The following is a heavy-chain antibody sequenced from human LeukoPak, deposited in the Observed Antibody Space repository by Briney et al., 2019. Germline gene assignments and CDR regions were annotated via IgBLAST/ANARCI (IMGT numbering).Heavy chain of an antibody. D-gene: IGHD2-15*01. Sequence: GESLKISCKGSGYRFTSYWIGWVRQMPGKGLEGMGIISPGDSDTRYSPSFQGQVTISADKSINTAYLQWSSLKASDTAMYYCANSFLEGFDPWGQGTLVTVSS. J-gene: IGHJ5*02. CDR2: ISPGDSDT. V-gene: IGHV5-51*01. CDR3: ANSFLEGFDP. CDR1: GYRFTSYW.